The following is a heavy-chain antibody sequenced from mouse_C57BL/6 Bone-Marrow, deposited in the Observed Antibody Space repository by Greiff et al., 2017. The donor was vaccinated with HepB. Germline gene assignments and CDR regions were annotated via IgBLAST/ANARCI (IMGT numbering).Heavy chain of an antibody. V-gene: IGHV3-6*01. J-gene: IGHJ4*01. CDR1: GYSITSGYY. D-gene: IGHD1-1*01. Sequence: EVQVVESGPGLVKPSQSLSLTCSVTGYSITSGYYWNWIRQFPGNKLEWMGYISYDGSNNYNPSLKNRISITRDTSKNQFFLKLNSVTTEDTATYYCALQAMDYWGQGTSVTVSS. CDR2: ISYDGSN. CDR3: ALQAMDY.